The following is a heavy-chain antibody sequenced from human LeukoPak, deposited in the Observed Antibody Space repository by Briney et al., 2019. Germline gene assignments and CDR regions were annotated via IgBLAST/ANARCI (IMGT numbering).Heavy chain of an antibody. CDR3: TTDRGIADRPLFDF. V-gene: IGHV3-15*01. CDR2: INSIKDGGTT. J-gene: IGHJ4*02. Sequence: GGSLRLSCAASGISFNTAWMSWVRQAPGKGLERVGRINSIKDGGTTDYTAPVMGRFTISRDASKTTLYLQMKSLKIEDTAVYYCTTDRGIADRPLFDFWGQGTLVRVSS. D-gene: IGHD6-6*01. CDR1: GISFNTAW.